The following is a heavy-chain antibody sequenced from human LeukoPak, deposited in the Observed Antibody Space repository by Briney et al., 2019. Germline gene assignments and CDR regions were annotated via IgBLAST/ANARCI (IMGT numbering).Heavy chain of an antibody. CDR1: GGSFSGYY. CDR2: INHSGST. Sequence: PSETLSLTCAVYGGSFSGYYWSWIRQPPGKGLEWIGEINHSGSTNYNPSLKSRVTISVDTSKNQFSLKLSSVTAADTAVYYCARLPKKTTVTYYYYYGMDVWGKGTTVTVSS. CDR3: ARLPKKTTVTYYYYYGMDV. D-gene: IGHD4-17*01. J-gene: IGHJ6*04. V-gene: IGHV4-34*01.